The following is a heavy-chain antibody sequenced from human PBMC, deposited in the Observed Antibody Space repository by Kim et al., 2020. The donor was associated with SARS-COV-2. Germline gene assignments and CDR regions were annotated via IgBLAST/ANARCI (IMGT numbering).Heavy chain of an antibody. V-gene: IGHV1-69*04. Sequence: YARQFQGRVTITADKSTSTAYMGLSSLRSEDTAVYYCARVRGSSGYYLDYWGQGTLVTVSS. J-gene: IGHJ4*02. D-gene: IGHD3-22*01. CDR3: ARVRGSSGYYLDY.